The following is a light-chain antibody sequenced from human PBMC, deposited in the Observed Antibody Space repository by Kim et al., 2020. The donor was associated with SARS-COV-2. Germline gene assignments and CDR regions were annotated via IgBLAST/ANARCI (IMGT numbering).Light chain of an antibody. CDR2: QDT. Sequence: VSPGQTASITCSADKLGDKYACWYQQKPGQSPVLVIYQDTKRPSGIPERFSGSNSGNTATLTISGTQAMDEADYYCQTWDSITVVFGGGTQLTVL. J-gene: IGLJ2*01. CDR3: QTWDSITVV. V-gene: IGLV3-1*01. CDR1: KLGDKY.